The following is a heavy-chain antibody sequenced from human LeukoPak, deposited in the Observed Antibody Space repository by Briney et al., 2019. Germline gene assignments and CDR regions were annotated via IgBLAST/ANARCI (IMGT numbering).Heavy chain of an antibody. CDR1: GYTFASYG. Sequence: GALVNVSCKASGYTFASYGFSCVRQAPGHGLEWMGWISVYNGKTNYAENFQGRVTMTTDTSTSTAYMELRSLRSDDTAVYYCARDCSTTSCSVDYWGQGTLVTVSS. J-gene: IGHJ4*02. CDR2: ISVYNGKT. CDR3: ARDCSTTSCSVDY. V-gene: IGHV1-18*01. D-gene: IGHD2-2*01.